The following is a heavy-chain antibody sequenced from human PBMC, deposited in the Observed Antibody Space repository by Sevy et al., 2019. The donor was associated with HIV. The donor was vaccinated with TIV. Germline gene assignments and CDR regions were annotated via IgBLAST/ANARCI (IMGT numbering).Heavy chain of an antibody. CDR1: GGSISSSSCY. D-gene: IGHD3-22*01. Sequence: SETLSLTCTVSGGSISSSSCYWGWIRQPPGKGLEWIGSIYYSGSTYYNPSLKSRVTISVDTSKNQFSLKLSSVTAADTAVYYCARPYYYDSSGYYIDAFDIWGQGTMVTVSS. V-gene: IGHV4-39*01. J-gene: IGHJ3*02. CDR3: ARPYYYDSSGYYIDAFDI. CDR2: IYYSGST.